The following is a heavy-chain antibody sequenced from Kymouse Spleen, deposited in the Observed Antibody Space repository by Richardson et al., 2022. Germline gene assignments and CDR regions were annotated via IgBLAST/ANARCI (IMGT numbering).Heavy chain of an antibody. Sequence: QVQLVESGGGVVQPGRSLRLSCAASGFTFSSYGMHWVRQAPGKGLEWVAVISYDGSNKYYADSVKGRFTISRDNSKNTLYLQMNSLRAEDTAVYYCAKDPIHYDILTGYYYYYYGMDVWGQGTTVTVSS. CDR3: AKDPIHYDILTGYYYYYYGMDV. CDR2: ISYDGSNK. J-gene: IGHJ6*02. CDR1: GFTFSSYG. V-gene: IGHV3-30*18. D-gene: IGHD3-9*01.